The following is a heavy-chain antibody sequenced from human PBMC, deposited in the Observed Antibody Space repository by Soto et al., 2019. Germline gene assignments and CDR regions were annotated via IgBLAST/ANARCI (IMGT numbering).Heavy chain of an antibody. Sequence: VGSLRLSCVVSGFSFNYAIIWVRQAPGKGQEWVSGITGGGSTEYAASVKGRFTISRDNSKNTVHLQMNSLRAEDTAMYYCAKDAVYNDGLWLVSDWGQGTPVTVSS. CDR3: AKDAVYNDGLWLVSD. CDR1: GFSFNYA. J-gene: IGHJ1*01. D-gene: IGHD2-21*01. CDR2: ITGGGST. V-gene: IGHV3-23*01.